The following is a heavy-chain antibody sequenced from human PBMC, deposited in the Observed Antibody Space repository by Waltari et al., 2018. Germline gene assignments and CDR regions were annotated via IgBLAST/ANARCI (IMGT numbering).Heavy chain of an antibody. CDR1: GYTFTGYY. D-gene: IGHD2-2*01. CDR3: ARDPMGCSSTSCYYYYMDV. Sequence: QVQLVQSGAEVKKPGASVKVSCKASGYTFTGYYMHWVRQAPGQGLEWMGRINPNSGGTNYAQKFQGRVTMTRDTSISTAYMELSRLRSDDTAVYYCARDPMGCSSTSCYYYYMDVWGKGTTVTVSS. J-gene: IGHJ6*03. V-gene: IGHV1-2*06. CDR2: INPNSGGT.